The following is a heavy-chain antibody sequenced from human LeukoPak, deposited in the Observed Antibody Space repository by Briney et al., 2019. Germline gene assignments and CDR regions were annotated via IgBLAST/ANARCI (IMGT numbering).Heavy chain of an antibody. Sequence: RASETLSLTCTVSGGSISSYYWSWIRQPPGKGLEWIGYIYYSGSTNYNPSLKSRVTISVDTSRNQFSLKLSSVTAADTAVYYCARHSVDTIFRDSGAFDIWGQGTMVTVSS. V-gene: IGHV4-59*01. J-gene: IGHJ3*02. CDR3: ARHSVDTIFRDSGAFDI. CDR1: GGSISSYY. D-gene: IGHD5-18*01. CDR2: IYYSGST.